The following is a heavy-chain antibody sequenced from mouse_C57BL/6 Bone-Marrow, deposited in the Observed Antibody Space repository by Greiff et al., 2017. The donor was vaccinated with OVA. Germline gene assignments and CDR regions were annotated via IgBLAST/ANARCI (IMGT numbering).Heavy chain of an antibody. Sequence: QVQLQQSGAELVKPGASVKLSCKASGYTFTEYTIHWVKQRSGQGLEWIGWFYPGSGSIKYNEKFKDKATLTADKSSSTVYMELSRLTSEDSAVYFCARHEDRWDYPHYYAMDYWGQGTSVTVSS. V-gene: IGHV1-62-2*01. CDR3: ARHEDRWDYPHYYAMDY. CDR1: GYTFTEYT. J-gene: IGHJ4*01. D-gene: IGHD2-4*01. CDR2: FYPGSGSI.